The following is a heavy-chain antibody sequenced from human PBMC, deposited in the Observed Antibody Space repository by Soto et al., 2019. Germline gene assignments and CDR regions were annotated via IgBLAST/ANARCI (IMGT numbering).Heavy chain of an antibody. Sequence: GASVKVSCKASGYTFTSYYMHWVRQAPEQGLEWMGIINPSGGSTSYAQKFQGRVTMTRDTSTSTVYMELSSLRSEDTAVYYCARDRESSGWHQGPRNWFDPWGQGTLVTVSS. CDR1: GYTFTSYY. V-gene: IGHV1-46*01. CDR3: ARDRESSGWHQGPRNWFDP. J-gene: IGHJ5*02. D-gene: IGHD6-19*01. CDR2: INPSGGST.